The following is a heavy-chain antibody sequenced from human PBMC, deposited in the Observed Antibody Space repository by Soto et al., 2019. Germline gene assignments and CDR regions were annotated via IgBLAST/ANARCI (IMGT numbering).Heavy chain of an antibody. D-gene: IGHD2-15*01. CDR1: GFIFNNYA. J-gene: IGHJ4*02. CDR3: AREVVDWQYFDY. V-gene: IGHV3-30-3*01. CDR2: ISVDGTKE. Sequence: QVQLVESGGGVVQPGTSLRLSCVTSGFIFNNYALYWVRQAPGKGLEWVASISVDGTKENYADSVKGRCSISRDKSKNTLYLERNSLRGEDTAVYYGAREVVDWQYFDYWGQGTLVTVSS.